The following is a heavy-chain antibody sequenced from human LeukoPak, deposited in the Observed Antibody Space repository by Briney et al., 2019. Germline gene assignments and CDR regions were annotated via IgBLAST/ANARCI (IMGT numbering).Heavy chain of an antibody. Sequence: SQTLSLTCTVSGGSISSGGYYWSWIRQHPGKGLEWIGYIYYSGSTYNPSLKSRVTISVDTSKNQFSLTLSSVTAADTAVYYCARDGYGAAAGSFDYWGQGTLVTVSS. V-gene: IGHV4-31*03. J-gene: IGHJ4*02. D-gene: IGHD6-13*01. CDR1: GGSISSGGYY. CDR3: ARDGYGAAAGSFDY. CDR2: IYYSGST.